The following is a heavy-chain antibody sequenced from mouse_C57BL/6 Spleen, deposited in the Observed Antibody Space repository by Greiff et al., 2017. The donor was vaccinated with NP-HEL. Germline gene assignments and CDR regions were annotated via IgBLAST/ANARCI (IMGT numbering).Heavy chain of an antibody. D-gene: IGHD1-1*01. CDR1: GFTFSSYA. Sequence: EVKLVESGEGLAKPGGSLKLSCAASGFTFSSYAMSWVRQTPEKRLEWVAYISSGGDYIYYADTVKGRFTISRDNARNTLYLQMSSLKSEDTAMYYCTRDGVTTVVATRYFDVWGTGTTVTVSS. V-gene: IGHV5-9-1*02. CDR2: ISSGGDYI. CDR3: TRDGVTTVVATRYFDV. J-gene: IGHJ1*03.